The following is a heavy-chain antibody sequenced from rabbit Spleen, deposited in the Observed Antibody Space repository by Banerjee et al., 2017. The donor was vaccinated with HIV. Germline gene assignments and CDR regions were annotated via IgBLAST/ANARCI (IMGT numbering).Heavy chain of an antibody. J-gene: IGHJ4*01. CDR3: ARDLTGVIGWNFYL. D-gene: IGHD1-1*01. Sequence: QSLEESGGDLVKPGASLTLTCTASGFSFSSNYYMCWVRQTPGKGLEWIACMYIGSSGNTYYASWAKGRFTFSKTSSTTVTLQMTSLTAADTATYFCARDLTGVIGWNFYLWGQGTLVTVS. V-gene: IGHV1S40*01. CDR2: MYIGSSGNT. CDR1: GFSFSSNYY.